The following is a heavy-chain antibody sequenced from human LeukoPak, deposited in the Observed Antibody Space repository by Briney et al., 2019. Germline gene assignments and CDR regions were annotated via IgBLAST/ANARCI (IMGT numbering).Heavy chain of an antibody. D-gene: IGHD2-2*02. J-gene: IGHJ5*02. V-gene: IGHV6-1*01. CDR1: GDSVSSTSAA. CDR3: ARGSYCSSTTCYSWFDP. CDR2: TYYTSKWYN. Sequence: SQTLSLTCAISGDSVSSTSAAWNWIRQSPSRGLEWLGRTYYTSKWYNDYAASVTSRITTSADTSKNQFSLQLNSVTPEDTAVYFCARGSYCSSTTCYSWFDPWGQGTLVTVSS.